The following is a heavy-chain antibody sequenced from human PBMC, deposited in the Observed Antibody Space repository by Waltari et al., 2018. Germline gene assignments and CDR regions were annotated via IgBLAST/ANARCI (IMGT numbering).Heavy chain of an antibody. Sequence: QVQLQQWGAGLLKPSETLSLTCAVYGGSFSGYYWSWIRQPPGKGLEWSGEINHSGSTNYNPSLKSRVTISVDTSKNQFSLKLSSVTAADTAVYYCARLFSGYSSGWYGSGRNDYWGQGTLVTVSS. CDR3: ARLFSGYSSGWYGSGRNDY. CDR1: GGSFSGYY. D-gene: IGHD6-19*01. V-gene: IGHV4-34*01. CDR2: INHSGST. J-gene: IGHJ4*02.